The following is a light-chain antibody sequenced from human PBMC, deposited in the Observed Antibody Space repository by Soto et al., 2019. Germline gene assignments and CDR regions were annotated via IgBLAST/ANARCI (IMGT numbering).Light chain of an antibody. Sequence: DIQMTQSPSTLSASVGDRVTITCRASQSISSWLAWYQQKPGKAPKLLIYDASSLESGVPSRFSGSGSGTQFTLTISSLQPYDFATYYCQQYNSYLFTFCPGTKLDIK. CDR2: DAS. V-gene: IGKV1-5*01. J-gene: IGKJ3*01. CDR3: QQYNSYLFT. CDR1: QSISSW.